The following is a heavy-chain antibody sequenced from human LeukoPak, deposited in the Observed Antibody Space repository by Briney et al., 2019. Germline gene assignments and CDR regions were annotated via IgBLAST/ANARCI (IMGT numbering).Heavy chain of an antibody. CDR2: INPIFGIA. V-gene: IGHV1-69*04. J-gene: IGHJ5*02. Sequence: ASVKVSCKASGGTFSSYAISWVRQAPGQGLEWMGRINPIFGIANYAQKFQGRVTITADKSTSTAYMELSSLRSEDTAVYYCAREQLLLTYNWFDPWGQGTLVTVSS. CDR1: GGTFSSYA. D-gene: IGHD2-2*01. CDR3: AREQLLLTYNWFDP.